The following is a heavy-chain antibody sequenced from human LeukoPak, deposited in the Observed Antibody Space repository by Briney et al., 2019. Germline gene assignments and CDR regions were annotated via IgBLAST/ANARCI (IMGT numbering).Heavy chain of an antibody. CDR1: GYTFTSYY. D-gene: IGHD3-10*01. V-gene: IGHV1-46*01. CDR2: VNPSGGST. J-gene: IGHJ4*02. CDR3: AGSTMVRGVWDY. Sequence: GASVKVSCEASGYTFTSYYIHWVRQAPGQGLEWMGIVNPSGGSTSYAQNFQGRVTVTRDTSTDTVYMELSSLRSGDTAVYYCAGSTMVRGVWDYWGQGTLVTVSS.